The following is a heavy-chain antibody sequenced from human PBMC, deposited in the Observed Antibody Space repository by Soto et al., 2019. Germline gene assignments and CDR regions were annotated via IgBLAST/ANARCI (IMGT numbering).Heavy chain of an antibody. V-gene: IGHV1-69*13. D-gene: IGHD1-26*01. J-gene: IGHJ6*02. Sequence: SVKVSCKASGGSFRTYTTSWVRQAPGQGLEWVGGIIPIFGTVNYAQKLRDRVTIPADESTSTAYMELTNLRSEDTAVYYCTRARGGTRLYCAMAVWGRGTTVTVS. CDR3: TRARGGTRLYCAMAV. CDR1: GGSFRTYT. CDR2: IIPIFGTV.